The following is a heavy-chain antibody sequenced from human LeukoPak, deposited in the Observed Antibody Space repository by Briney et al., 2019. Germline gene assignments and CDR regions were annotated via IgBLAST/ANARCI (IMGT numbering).Heavy chain of an antibody. CDR3: ARAPLPGYSYGYGDY. Sequence: GGSLRLSCAASGFTFSSYAMHWVRQAPGRGLEWVSVISYDGSNEYYADSVRGRFTISRDNSKNTLYLQMNSLRAEDTAVYYCARAPLPGYSYGYGDYWGQGTLVTVSS. CDR2: ISYDGSNE. D-gene: IGHD5-18*01. V-gene: IGHV3-30*04. J-gene: IGHJ4*02. CDR1: GFTFSSYA.